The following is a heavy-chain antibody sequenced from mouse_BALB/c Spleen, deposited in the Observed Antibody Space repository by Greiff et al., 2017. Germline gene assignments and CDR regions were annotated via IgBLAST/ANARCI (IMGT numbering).Heavy chain of an antibody. V-gene: IGHV14-3*02. D-gene: IGHD2-3*01. Sequence: EVQLQQSGAELVKPGASVKLSCTASGFNIKDTYMHWVKQRPEQGLEWIGRIDPANGNTKYDPKFQGKATITADTSSNTAYLQLSSLTSEDTAVYYCARYDGYSYYFDYWGQGTTLTVSS. J-gene: IGHJ2*01. CDR1: GFNIKDTY. CDR2: IDPANGNT. CDR3: ARYDGYSYYFDY.